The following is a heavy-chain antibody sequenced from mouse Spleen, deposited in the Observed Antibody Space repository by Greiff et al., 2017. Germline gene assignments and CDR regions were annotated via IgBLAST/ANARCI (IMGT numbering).Heavy chain of an antibody. V-gene: IGHV1-76*01. CDR2: IYPGSGNT. J-gene: IGHJ2*01. D-gene: IGHD1-1*01. Sequence: QVQLKQSGAELVRPGASVKLSCKGSGYTFTDYYINWVKQRPGQGLEWIARIYPGSGNTYYNEKFKGKATLTAEKSSSTAYMQLSSLTSEDSAVYFCARDYYGSSYDYWGQGTTLTVSS. CDR1: GYTFTDYY. CDR3: ARDYYGSSYDY.